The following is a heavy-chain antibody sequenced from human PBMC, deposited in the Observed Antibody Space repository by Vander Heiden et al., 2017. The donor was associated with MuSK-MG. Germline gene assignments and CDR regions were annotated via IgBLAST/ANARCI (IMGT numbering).Heavy chain of an antibody. J-gene: IGHJ5*02. D-gene: IGHD2-15*01. CDR1: GGPISSYY. CDR3: ARERGAYCSGGSCYYDR. CDR2: IYYSGST. Sequence: QVQLQESGPGLVKPSETLSLTCTAPGGPISSYYWSWMRQPPGKGLEWIGYIYYSGSTNYNPSLKSRVTISVDTSKNQFSLKLSSVTAADTAVYYCARERGAYCSGGSCYYDRWGQGTLVTVSS. V-gene: IGHV4-59*01.